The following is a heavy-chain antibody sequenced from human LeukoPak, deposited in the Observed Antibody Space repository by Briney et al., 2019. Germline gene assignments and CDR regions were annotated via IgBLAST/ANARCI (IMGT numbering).Heavy chain of an antibody. V-gene: IGHV4-59*01. D-gene: IGHD3-10*01. J-gene: IGHJ5*02. CDR3: ARGNDYYGSGRQSYFDP. CDR2: IQCIGGT. Sequence: SETLSLTATVSGVSISDYYWTWIRQRPEKGLEWIGYIQCIGGTNYNPSLKSRVTISVDTSQTQFSLKLTSVTAADTAFYYCARGNDYYGSGRQSYFDPWGQGTLVIASS. CDR1: GVSISDYY.